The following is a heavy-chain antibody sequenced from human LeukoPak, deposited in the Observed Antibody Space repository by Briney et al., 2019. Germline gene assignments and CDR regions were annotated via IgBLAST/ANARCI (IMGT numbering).Heavy chain of an antibody. J-gene: IGHJ4*02. V-gene: IGHV3-30-3*01. CDR3: AKDLQQLGIDY. CDR2: ISYDGSDK. CDR1: GFTFSNYA. D-gene: IGHD6-13*01. Sequence: GRSLRLSCAASGFTFSNYAMHWVRQAPGKGLEWVAVISYDGSDKYYADSVKGRFTISRDNSKNTLYLQMNSLRAEDTAVYYCAKDLQQLGIDYWGQGTLVTVSS.